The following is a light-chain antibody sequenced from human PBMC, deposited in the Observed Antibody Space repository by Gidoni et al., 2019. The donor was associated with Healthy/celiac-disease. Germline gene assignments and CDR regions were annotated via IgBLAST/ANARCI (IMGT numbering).Light chain of an antibody. J-gene: IGKJ1*01. Sequence: EIALTQSPDTLSLSPGARATLSCRASQSVSSSYLAWYQQKPGQAPRLLIYGASSRATGIPDRFSGSGSGTDFTLTISRLEPEDFAVYYCQQYGSSPWTFGQGTKVEIK. CDR2: GAS. CDR3: QQYGSSPWT. CDR1: QSVSSSY. V-gene: IGKV3-20*01.